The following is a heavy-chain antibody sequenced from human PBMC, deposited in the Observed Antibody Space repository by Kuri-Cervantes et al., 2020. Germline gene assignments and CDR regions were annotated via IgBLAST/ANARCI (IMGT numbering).Heavy chain of an antibody. CDR1: GGSISSGGYS. V-gene: IGHV4-61*02. D-gene: IGHD3-3*01. CDR3: ARVTSFLEWLLSYFDS. CDR2: TYTSGST. J-gene: IGHJ4*02. Sequence: SETLSLTCAVSGGSISSGGYSWSWIRQPAGKGLEWIGRTYTSGSTNYNPSLKSRVTISVDTSKNQFSLKLSSVTAADTAVYYCARVTSFLEWLLSYFDSWGQGTLVTVSS.